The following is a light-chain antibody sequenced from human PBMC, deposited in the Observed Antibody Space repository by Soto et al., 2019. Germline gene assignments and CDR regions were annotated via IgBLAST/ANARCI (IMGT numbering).Light chain of an antibody. CDR2: DAS. CDR3: QQRSNWPTT. Sequence: EIVLTQSPATLSLSPGEKATLSCRASQSVSSYLAWYQQKHGQAPRLLIYDASNRAPGIPPSFSGSGSGPDFTLPFSSLEPEDFAFYYCQQRSNWPTTFGQGTRLEIK. J-gene: IGKJ5*01. CDR1: QSVSSY. V-gene: IGKV3-11*01.